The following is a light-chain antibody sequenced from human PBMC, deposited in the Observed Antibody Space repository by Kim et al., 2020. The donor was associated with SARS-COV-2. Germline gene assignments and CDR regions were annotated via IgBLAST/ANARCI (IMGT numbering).Light chain of an antibody. CDR2: GAS. V-gene: IGKV1-27*01. CDR3: QKYDTAPWT. Sequence: ASVGDCVTITCRASQVINNYLAWYQQKPGKAPAVLIYGASTLHSGVPSRFSGSGSGTDFTLTISSLQPEDVGTYYCQKYDTAPWTFGHGTKVDIK. CDR1: QVINNY. J-gene: IGKJ1*01.